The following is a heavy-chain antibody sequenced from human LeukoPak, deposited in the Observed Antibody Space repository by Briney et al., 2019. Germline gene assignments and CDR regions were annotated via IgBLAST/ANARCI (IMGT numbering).Heavy chain of an antibody. Sequence: GASVKVSCKAFGYNFTSHGISWVRQAPGQGLEWMGWIRGYNDYTNYAQKLQGRVTMTTDTSTSIAYMELRSLRSDDTAVYYCARESVWGSHRYPDYYFDYWGQGTLVTVSS. V-gene: IGHV1-18*01. D-gene: IGHD3-16*02. J-gene: IGHJ4*02. CDR1: GYNFTSHG. CDR2: IRGYNDYT. CDR3: ARESVWGSHRYPDYYFDY.